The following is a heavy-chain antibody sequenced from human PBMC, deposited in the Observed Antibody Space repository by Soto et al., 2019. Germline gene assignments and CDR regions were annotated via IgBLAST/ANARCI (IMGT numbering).Heavy chain of an antibody. J-gene: IGHJ6*02. Sequence: PSETLSLTCAVSGYSIASGYYWAWIRQSPGNGLEWIGSIYHAGSVYYNPSLNSRVAVSLDTSKNHFSLKLTSVTAADTAVYYCARTFDYYGMDVWGQGTTVTVSS. V-gene: IGHV4-38-2*01. CDR1: GYSIASGYY. CDR2: IYHAGSV. CDR3: ARTFDYYGMDV.